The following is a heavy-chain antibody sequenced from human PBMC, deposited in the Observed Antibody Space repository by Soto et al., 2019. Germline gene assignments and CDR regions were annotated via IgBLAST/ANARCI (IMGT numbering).Heavy chain of an antibody. Sequence: PSQTLSLTCAISGDSVSSNSVAWNWIRQSPSRGLEWLGRTYYRSKWHKDYAASVESRITINADTSKNQFSLQLNSVTPEDTAVYYCAFYNSGWSVWGQGTMVTVSS. CDR1: GDSVSSNSVA. V-gene: IGHV6-1*01. CDR3: AFYNSGWSV. J-gene: IGHJ3*01. D-gene: IGHD6-19*01. CDR2: TYYRSKWHK.